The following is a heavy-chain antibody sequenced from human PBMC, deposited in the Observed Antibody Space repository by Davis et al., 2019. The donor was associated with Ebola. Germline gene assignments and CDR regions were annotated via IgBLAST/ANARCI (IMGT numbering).Heavy chain of an antibody. Sequence: MPSETLSLTCTVSGGSISSYYWSWIRQPPGKGLEWIGEINHSGSTNYNPSLKSRVTISVDTSKNQFSLKLSSVTAADTAVYYCARVVGELGLDYWGQGTLVTVSS. CDR3: ARVVGELGLDY. CDR1: GGSISSYY. CDR2: INHSGST. D-gene: IGHD1-26*01. V-gene: IGHV4-34*01. J-gene: IGHJ4*02.